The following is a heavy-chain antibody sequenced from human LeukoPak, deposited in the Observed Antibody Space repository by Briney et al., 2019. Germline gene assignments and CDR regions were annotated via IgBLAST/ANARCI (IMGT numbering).Heavy chain of an antibody. D-gene: IGHD3-10*01. CDR2: LYSAGHT. J-gene: IGHJ4*02. CDR1: GFTSSDYW. Sequence: GGSLRLSCAASGFTSSDYWMHWVRQAPGKGLEWVSLLYSAGHTYYADSVKGRFTISRDISKNTLYLQMDSLRAEDTAVYYCARSVLIRGVMDDWGQGTLVAVSS. V-gene: IGHV3-66*01. CDR3: ARSVLIRGVMDD.